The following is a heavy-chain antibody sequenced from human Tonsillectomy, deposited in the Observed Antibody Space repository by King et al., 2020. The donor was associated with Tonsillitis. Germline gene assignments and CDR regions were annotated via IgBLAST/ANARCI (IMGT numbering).Heavy chain of an antibody. CDR1: GYTFTSHG. V-gene: IGHV1-18*04. J-gene: IGHJ3*02. Sequence: VQLVQSGAEVKKPGASVTVSCKASGYTFTSHGISWLRQAPGKGLEWMGWISAYNGDTNYAQRLQGRVTMTRDTSTSTAYMERRSLGSDDTSVYYCARVMHGSIPTFDAFNICGQGTMVTVSS. CDR2: ISAYNGDT. D-gene: IGHD2-2*03. CDR3: ARVMHGSIPTFDAFNI.